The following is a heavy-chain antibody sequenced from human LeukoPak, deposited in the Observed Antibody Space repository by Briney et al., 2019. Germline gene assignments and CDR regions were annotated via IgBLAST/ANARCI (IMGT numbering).Heavy chain of an antibody. J-gene: IGHJ4*02. D-gene: IGHD3-9*01. V-gene: IGHV3-11*06. CDR2: ISSSSSYT. CDR1: GFTFSDYY. CDR3: ARKPTYYDILSGYFDY. Sequence: PGGSLRLSCAASGFTFSDYYMSWIRQAPGKGLEWVSYISSSSSYTNYADSVEGRFTISRDNAKNSLYLQMNSLRAEDTAVYYCARKPTYYDILSGYFDYWGQGTLCTVSS.